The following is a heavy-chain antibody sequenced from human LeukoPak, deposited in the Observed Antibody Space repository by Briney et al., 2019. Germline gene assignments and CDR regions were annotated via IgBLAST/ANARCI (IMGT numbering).Heavy chain of an antibody. V-gene: IGHV3-33*01. CDR2: IWYDGSNK. CDR3: ASGFSSSPYFDY. D-gene: IGHD6-6*01. Sequence: PGRSLRLSCAASGFTFSSYGMHWVRQAPGKGLEWVAVIWYDGSNKYYADSVKGRFTISRDNSKNTLYLQMNSLRDEDTAVYYCASGFSSSPYFDYWGQGTLVTVSS. CDR1: GFTFSSYG. J-gene: IGHJ4*02.